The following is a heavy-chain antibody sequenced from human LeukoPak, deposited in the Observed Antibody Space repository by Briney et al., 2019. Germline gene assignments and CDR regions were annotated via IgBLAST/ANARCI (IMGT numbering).Heavy chain of an antibody. CDR3: ARHEEDYDFWSGSLYYYYMGV. D-gene: IGHD3-3*01. J-gene: IGHJ6*03. Sequence: ASVNVSCKASGYTFTSYGISWVRQDPRQRLEWMGWISAYNGNTNYTPNLQGRVTMTTDTSTSTAYLELRSLRSDDTSGDYWARHEEDYDFWSGSLYYYYMGVWGKGTTVTVAS. CDR1: GYTFTSYG. CDR2: ISAYNGNT. V-gene: IGHV1-18*01.